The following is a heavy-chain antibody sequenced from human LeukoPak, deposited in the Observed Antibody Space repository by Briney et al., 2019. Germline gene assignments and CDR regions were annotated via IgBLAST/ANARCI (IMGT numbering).Heavy chain of an antibody. CDR1: GFTFDDYA. D-gene: IGHD5-12*01. CDR3: TKEGVATTLDY. V-gene: IGHV3-9*01. J-gene: IGHJ4*02. Sequence: GGSLRLSCAASGFTFDDYAMHWVRQAPGKGLEWVSGISWNGGTRGYASSVKGRFTISRDNSKNTLYLQMNSLRAEDTAVYYCTKEGVATTLDYWGQGTLVTVSS. CDR2: ISWNGGTR.